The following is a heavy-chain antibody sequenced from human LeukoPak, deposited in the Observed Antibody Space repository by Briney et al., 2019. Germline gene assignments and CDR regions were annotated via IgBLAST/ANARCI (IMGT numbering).Heavy chain of an antibody. CDR1: GGSFSGYY. Sequence: PSETLSLTCAVYGGSFSGYYWSWIRQPPGKGLEWIGEINHSGSTNYNPSLKSRVTISVDTSKNQFSLRLSSVTAADTAVYYCARRYSSGWSDYFDYWGQGTLVTVSS. CDR3: ARRYSSGWSDYFDY. J-gene: IGHJ4*02. CDR2: INHSGST. V-gene: IGHV4-34*01. D-gene: IGHD6-19*01.